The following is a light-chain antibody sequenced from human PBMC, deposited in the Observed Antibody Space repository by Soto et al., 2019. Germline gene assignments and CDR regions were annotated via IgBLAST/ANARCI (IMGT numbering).Light chain of an antibody. CDR3: QQHYAFWT. V-gene: IGKV1-5*01. CDR1: QNIDRR. J-gene: IGKJ1*01. CDR2: DAS. Sequence: DIQMTQSPSTLSASVGDRVIITCRASQNIDRRLAWFQQQPGKAPKLLIYDASILEDGVPSRFRGGGSGTEFSLYIDGLQPDDFATYYCQQHYAFWTFGQGTKV.